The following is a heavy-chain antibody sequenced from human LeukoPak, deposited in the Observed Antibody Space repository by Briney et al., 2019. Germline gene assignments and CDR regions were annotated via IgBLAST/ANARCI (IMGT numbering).Heavy chain of an antibody. D-gene: IGHD3-22*01. CDR1: GFTFSSYW. CDR2: IKQDGSEK. Sequence: GGSLRLSCAASGFTFSSYWMSWVRQAPGKGLEWVANIKQDGSEKYYVDSVKGRFTISRDNAMNSLYLQMNSLRAEDTAVYYCARDELDPYDSSGYGIWGQGTMVTVSS. CDR3: ARDELDPYDSSGYGI. V-gene: IGHV3-7*01. J-gene: IGHJ3*02.